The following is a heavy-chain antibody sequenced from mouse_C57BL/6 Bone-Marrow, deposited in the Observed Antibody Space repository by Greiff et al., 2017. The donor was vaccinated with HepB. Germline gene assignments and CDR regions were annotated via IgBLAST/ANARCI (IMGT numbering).Heavy chain of an antibody. Sequence: VHLVESGAELVRPGTSVKVSCKASGYAFTNYLIEWVKQRPGQGLEWIGVINPGSGGTNYNEKFKGKATLTADKSSSTAYMQLSSLTSEDSAVYFCARSRGLRVDYWGQGTTLTVSS. D-gene: IGHD2-4*01. CDR1: GYAFTNYL. CDR2: INPGSGGT. J-gene: IGHJ2*01. CDR3: ARSRGLRVDY. V-gene: IGHV1-54*01.